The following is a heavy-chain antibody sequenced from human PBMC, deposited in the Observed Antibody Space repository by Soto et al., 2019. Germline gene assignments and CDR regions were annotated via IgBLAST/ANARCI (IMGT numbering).Heavy chain of an antibody. CDR3: ARGTTTSAFSAMDV. J-gene: IGHJ6*02. Sequence: QVQLVESGGGVVQPGRSLRLSCAASGFTFSYHALNWVRQAPGKGLEWVAVISYDGDNKYIAESVKGRFTISRDNSKNTVSRQMNSLRTEDTAMYFCARGTTTSAFSAMDVWGQGTRVTVPS. CDR1: GFTFSYHA. D-gene: IGHD1-1*01. V-gene: IGHV3-30-3*01. CDR2: ISYDGDNK.